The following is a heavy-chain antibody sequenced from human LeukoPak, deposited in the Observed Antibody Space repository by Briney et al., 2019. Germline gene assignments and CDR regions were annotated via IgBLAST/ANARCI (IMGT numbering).Heavy chain of an antibody. CDR2: IYSGGST. CDR3: ARSRTEWFDFDY. Sequence: GGSLRLSCAASGFTVSINYMSWVRQAPGKGLEWVSVIYSGGSTYYADSVKGRFTISRDNSKNTLYLQMNSLRAEDTAVYYCARSRTEWFDFDYWGQGTLVTVSS. D-gene: IGHD3-3*01. CDR1: GFTVSINY. J-gene: IGHJ4*02. V-gene: IGHV3-53*01.